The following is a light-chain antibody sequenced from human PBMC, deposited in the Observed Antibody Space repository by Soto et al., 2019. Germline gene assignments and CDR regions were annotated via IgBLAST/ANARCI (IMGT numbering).Light chain of an antibody. CDR1: QRVSSIY. V-gene: IGKV3-20*01. J-gene: IGKJ1*01. Sequence: EIVLTQSPGTLSLSPGERATLSCRASQRVSSIYLAWYQQKPGQAPRLLIYGASSRATGIPDRFSGSGSGTDFTLTISRLEPEDFAVYYCQQYGSSRTLGQGTKVEIK. CDR3: QQYGSSRT. CDR2: GAS.